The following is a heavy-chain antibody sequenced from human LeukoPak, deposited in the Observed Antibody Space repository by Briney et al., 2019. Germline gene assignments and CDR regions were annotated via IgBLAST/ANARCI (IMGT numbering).Heavy chain of an antibody. CDR3: ARQYSSGYFFFDY. CDR1: GYTFSNYG. Sequence: GASLKVSCKASGYTFSNYGISWVRQAPGQGLEWMGIIKPSGRGTTYAQKFQGRVTMTRDTPTSTVYMELSSLRSEDTAVYYCARQYSSGYFFFDYWGQGTLVAVSS. D-gene: IGHD6-25*01. V-gene: IGHV1-46*01. CDR2: IKPSGRGT. J-gene: IGHJ4*02.